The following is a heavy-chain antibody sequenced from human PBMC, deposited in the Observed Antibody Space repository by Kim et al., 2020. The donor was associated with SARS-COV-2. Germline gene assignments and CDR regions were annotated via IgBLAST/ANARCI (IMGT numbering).Heavy chain of an antibody. Sequence: GGSLRLSCAASGFTFDYYGMNWVRQAPGKGLEWVSSISSSSRYIYYADSVKGRFTISRDNAKNSLHLQMTSLRAEDTAVYYCVGDPSVLVVDNAFDIWGQGTMVTVSS. CDR2: ISSSSRYI. CDR3: VGDPSVLVVDNAFDI. J-gene: IGHJ3*02. D-gene: IGHD2-15*01. V-gene: IGHV3-21*01. CDR1: GFTFDYYG.